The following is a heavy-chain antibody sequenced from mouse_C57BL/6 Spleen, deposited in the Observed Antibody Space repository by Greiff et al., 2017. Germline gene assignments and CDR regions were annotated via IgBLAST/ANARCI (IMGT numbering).Heavy chain of an antibody. CDR3: ARAAYGSSYVMDY. CDR2: IDPSDSYT. D-gene: IGHD1-1*01. J-gene: IGHJ4*01. V-gene: IGHV1-59*01. CDR1: GYTFTSYW. Sequence: QVQLQQPGAELVRPGTSVKLSCKASGYTFTSYWMHWVKQRPGQGLEWIGVIDPSDSYTNYNQKFKGKATLTVDTSSSTAYMQLSSLTSEDSAVYYGARAAYGSSYVMDYWGQGTSVTVAS.